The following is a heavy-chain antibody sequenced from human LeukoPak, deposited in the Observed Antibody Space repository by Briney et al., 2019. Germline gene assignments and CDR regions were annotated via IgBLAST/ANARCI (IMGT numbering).Heavy chain of an antibody. J-gene: IGHJ6*03. CDR2: IYPGDSET. CDR3: ARVTWPAAATGYMDV. CDR1: GYSFTSYW. Sequence: GESLKISCKGSGYSFTSYWIGWVRQMPGKGLEWMGIIYPGDSETRYSPSFQGQVTISADKSISTAYLQWSSLKASDTAMYYCARVTWPAAATGYMDVWGKGTTVTVSS. V-gene: IGHV5-51*01. D-gene: IGHD2-2*01.